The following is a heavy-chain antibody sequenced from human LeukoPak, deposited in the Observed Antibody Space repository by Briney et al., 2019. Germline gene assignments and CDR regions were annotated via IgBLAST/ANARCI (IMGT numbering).Heavy chain of an antibody. CDR1: GGSISSSNW. CDR2: IYHSGST. CDR3: VRGGEYSGSGIMIADYWFDP. Sequence: PSGTLSLTCAVSGGSISSSNWWSWVRQPPGKGLEWIGEIYHSGSTNYNPSLKSRVTISVDKSKNQFSLKLSSVTAADTAVYYCVRGGEYSGSGIMIADYWFDPWGQGTLVTVSS. V-gene: IGHV4-4*02. D-gene: IGHD3-10*01. J-gene: IGHJ5*02.